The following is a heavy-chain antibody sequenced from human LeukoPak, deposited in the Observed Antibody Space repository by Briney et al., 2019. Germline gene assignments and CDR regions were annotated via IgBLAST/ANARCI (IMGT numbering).Heavy chain of an antibody. CDR3: ARNELISSNYYYYGMDV. CDR1: GGSISSGGNY. V-gene: IGHV4-31*03. Sequence: PSETLSLTCTVSGGSISSGGNYWTWIRQNPGKGLEWIGYINYSGNAYYNPSLKSRVTISVDTSKNQFSLKLSSVTAADTAVYYCARNELISSNYYYYGMDVWGQGTTVTVSS. CDR2: INYSGNA. J-gene: IGHJ6*02.